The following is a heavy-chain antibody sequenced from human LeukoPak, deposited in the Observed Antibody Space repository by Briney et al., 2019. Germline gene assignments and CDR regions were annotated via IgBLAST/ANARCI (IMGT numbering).Heavy chain of an antibody. Sequence: QSGGSLRLSCAASGFTVSSNYMSWVRQAPGKGLEWVSVTYSNGRTYYADSVKGRFTISRDISKNTLYLQMNSLRAEDTAVYYCARVLSGRGSLYDYYYMDVWGKGTTVTISS. D-gene: IGHD3-10*01. CDR3: ARVLSGRGSLYDYYYMDV. V-gene: IGHV3-53*01. CDR1: GFTVSSNY. J-gene: IGHJ6*03. CDR2: TYSNGRT.